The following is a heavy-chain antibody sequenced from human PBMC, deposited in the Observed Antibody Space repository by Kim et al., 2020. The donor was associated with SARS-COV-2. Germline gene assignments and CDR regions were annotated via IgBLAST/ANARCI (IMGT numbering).Heavy chain of an antibody. J-gene: IGHJ3*02. CDR1: GGSISSSSYY. Sequence: SETLSLTCTVSGGSISSSSYYWGWIRQPPGKGLEWIGSIYYSGSTYYNPSLKSRVTISVDTSKNQFSLKLSSVTAADTAVYYCARHGYYDSSGYYPYAFDIWGQGTMVTVSS. CDR2: IYYSGST. V-gene: IGHV4-39*01. CDR3: ARHGYYDSSGYYPYAFDI. D-gene: IGHD3-22*01.